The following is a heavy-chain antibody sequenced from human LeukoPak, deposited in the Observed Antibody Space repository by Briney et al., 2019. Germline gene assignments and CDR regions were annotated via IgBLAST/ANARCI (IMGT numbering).Heavy chain of an antibody. J-gene: IGHJ4*02. D-gene: IGHD2-15*01. Sequence: SETLSLTCTVSGGSISSSYWSWIRQPPGKGLEWIGYIYYSGRTNYNPSLKSRVTISIDTSKNQFSLKLSSVTAADTAVYYCASGVGVVVVAWGQGTLVTVS. CDR3: ASGVGVVVVA. CDR1: GGSISSSY. CDR2: IYYSGRT. V-gene: IGHV4-59*08.